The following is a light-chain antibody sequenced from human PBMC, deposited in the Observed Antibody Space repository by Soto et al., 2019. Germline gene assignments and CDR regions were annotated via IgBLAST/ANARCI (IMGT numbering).Light chain of an antibody. J-gene: IGLJ1*01. Sequence: QSVLTQPASVSGSPGQSIAISCTGTSSDVGSYNSVSWYQQYPGKAPKLMIHDVNNRPSGISDRFSGSESGNTASLTISGLQAEDEADYYCSSFTSSTSYVFGTGTKLTVL. CDR3: SSFTSSTSYV. V-gene: IGLV2-14*03. CDR2: DVN. CDR1: SSDVGSYNS.